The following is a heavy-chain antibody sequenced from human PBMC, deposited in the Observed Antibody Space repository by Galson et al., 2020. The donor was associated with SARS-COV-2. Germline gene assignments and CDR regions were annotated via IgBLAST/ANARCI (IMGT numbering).Heavy chain of an antibody. CDR2: ISYDGSNK. V-gene: IGHV3-30*03. J-gene: IGHJ4*03. CDR3: ARGGWFGELLSSNSFYFDY. Sequence: GESLKISCTASGFTFSNYAMHWVRQAPGKGLEWVAIISYDGSNKYYADSVKGRFSISRDNSKNTLYLQMNSLRPEDTAVYYCARGGWFGELLSSNSFYFDYWGQGTLVTVSS. D-gene: IGHD3-10*01. CDR1: GFTFSNYA.